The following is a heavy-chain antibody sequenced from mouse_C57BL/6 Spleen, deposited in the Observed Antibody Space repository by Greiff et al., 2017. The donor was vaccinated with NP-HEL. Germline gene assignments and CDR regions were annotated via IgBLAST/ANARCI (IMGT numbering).Heavy chain of an antibody. CDR2: IYPGDGDT. J-gene: IGHJ2*01. Sequence: VQLQQSGPELVKPGASVKISCKASGYAFSSSWMNWVKQRPGKGLEWIGRIYPGDGDTNYNGKFKGKATLTADKSSSTAYMQLSSLTSEDSAVYFCAREMVRKGYYFDYWGQGTTLTVSS. CDR3: AREMVRKGYYFDY. CDR1: GYAFSSSW. V-gene: IGHV1-82*01. D-gene: IGHD2-1*01.